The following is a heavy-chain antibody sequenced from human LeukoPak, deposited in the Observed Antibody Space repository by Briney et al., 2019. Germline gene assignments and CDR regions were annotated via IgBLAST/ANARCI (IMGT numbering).Heavy chain of an antibody. J-gene: IGHJ4*02. D-gene: IGHD1-26*01. CDR2: ISAYNGNT. V-gene: IGHV1-18*01. CDR3: ARSVVGAISFDY. CDR1: GYTFTSYG. Sequence: RASVKVSCKASGYTFTSYGISWVRQAPGQGLERMGWISAYNGNTNYAQKLQGRVTMTRNTSISTAYMELSSLRSEDTAVYYCARSVVGAISFDYWGQGTLVTVSS.